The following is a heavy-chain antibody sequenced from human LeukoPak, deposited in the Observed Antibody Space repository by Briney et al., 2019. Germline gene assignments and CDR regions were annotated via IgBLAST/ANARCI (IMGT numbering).Heavy chain of an antibody. CDR1: GYTFTSYA. V-gene: IGHV7-4-1*02. CDR2: INTNTGNP. Sequence: ASVKVSCKASGYTFTSYAMNWVRQAPGQGLEWMGWINTNTGNPTYAQGFTGRFVFSLDTSVSTAYLQISSLKAEDTAAYYCARDQEQWLVPGAFDIWDQGTMVTVSS. J-gene: IGHJ3*02. CDR3: ARDQEQWLVPGAFDI. D-gene: IGHD6-19*01.